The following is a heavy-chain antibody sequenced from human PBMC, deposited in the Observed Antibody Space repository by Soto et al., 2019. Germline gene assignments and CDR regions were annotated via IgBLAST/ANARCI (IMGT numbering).Heavy chain of an antibody. CDR3: ARAQWELLRGYYYYGMDV. V-gene: IGHV1-69*06. J-gene: IGHJ6*02. D-gene: IGHD1-26*01. Sequence: QVQLVQSGAEVKKPGSSVKVSCKASGGTFSSYAISWVRQAPGQGVEWMGGIIPIFGTANYAQKFQGRVTITADKSTNTAYMELSSLRSEDTAGDYCARAQWELLRGYYYYGMDVWGQGTTVTVSS. CDR2: IIPIFGTA. CDR1: GGTFSSYA.